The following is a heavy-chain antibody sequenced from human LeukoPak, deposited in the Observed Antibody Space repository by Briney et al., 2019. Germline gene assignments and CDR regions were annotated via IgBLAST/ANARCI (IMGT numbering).Heavy chain of an antibody. CDR1: GYSISSSNW. CDR2: IYYSGST. V-gene: IGHV4-28*01. CDR3: ARSLVATTGAFDI. Sequence: SETLSLTCAVSGYSISSSNWWGWIRQPPGKGLEWIGCIYYSGSTYYNPSLKSRVTMSVDTSKNQFSLKLSSVTAVDTAVYYCARSLVATTGAFDIWGQGTMVTVSS. D-gene: IGHD5-12*01. J-gene: IGHJ3*02.